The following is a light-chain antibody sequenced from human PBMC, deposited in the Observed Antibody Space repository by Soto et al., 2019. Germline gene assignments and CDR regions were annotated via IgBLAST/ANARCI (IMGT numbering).Light chain of an antibody. J-gene: IGKJ2*01. Sequence: EIVLTQSPGTLSLSPGERATLSCRASQSVSSSSLAWYQQKPGQAPRLLIYAASNRASGIPGRFSGSGSGTDFTLTISRQEPEDFAVYYCQQYVGSPPMYTFGQGTKLEIK. CDR3: QQYVGSPPMYT. CDR2: AAS. V-gene: IGKV3-20*01. CDR1: QSVSSSS.